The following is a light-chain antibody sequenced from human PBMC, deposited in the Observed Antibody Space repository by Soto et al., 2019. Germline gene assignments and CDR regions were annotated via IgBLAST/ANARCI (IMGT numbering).Light chain of an antibody. CDR2: DAS. V-gene: IGKV3-11*01. J-gene: IGKJ4*01. Sequence: EIVLTQSPATLSLSPGERAALSCRASQGVSRFLAWYQQKPGQAPRLLIYDASNRATGIPARFSGSGSGTDFTLDINNLEPEDFAVYYCQQRSGWPLTFGGGTKVEIK. CDR1: QGVSRF. CDR3: QQRSGWPLT.